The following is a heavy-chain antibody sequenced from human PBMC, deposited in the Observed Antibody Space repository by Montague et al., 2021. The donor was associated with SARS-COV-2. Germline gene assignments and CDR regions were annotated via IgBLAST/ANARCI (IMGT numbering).Heavy chain of an antibody. Sequence: SETLSLTCTVSGASVSSTNWWSWVRQPPGKGLEWVGEISHRGTANYSPSLKSRATMSVDESGDQFFLKLSSVTAADRAVYYCARFSYDNTGYPRGFDFWGQGALVTVSS. CDR2: ISHRGTA. CDR3: ARFSYDNTGYPRGFDF. J-gene: IGHJ4*02. CDR1: GASVSSTNW. D-gene: IGHD3-22*01. V-gene: IGHV4-4*02.